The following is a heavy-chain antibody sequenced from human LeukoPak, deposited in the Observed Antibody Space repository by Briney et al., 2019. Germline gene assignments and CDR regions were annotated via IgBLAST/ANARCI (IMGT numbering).Heavy chain of an antibody. CDR2: IYYSGST. Sequence: KPSETLSLTCTVSGGSISSSSYYWGWIRQPPGKELEWIGSIYYSGSTYYNPSLKSRVTISVDTSKNQFSLKLSSVTAADTAVYYCARGRGYSGLSYFDYWGQGTLVTVSS. J-gene: IGHJ4*02. V-gene: IGHV4-39*07. D-gene: IGHD5-12*01. CDR1: GGSISSSSYY. CDR3: ARGRGYSGLSYFDY.